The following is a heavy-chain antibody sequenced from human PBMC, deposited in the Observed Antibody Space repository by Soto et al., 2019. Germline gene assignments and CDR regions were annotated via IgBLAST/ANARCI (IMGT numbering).Heavy chain of an antibody. Sequence: QVQLQESGPGLVKPSQTLSLTCTVSGGSISSGGYYWSWIRQHPGKGLEWIGYIYYSGSTYYNPSLKRRVTISVDTSKNQCSLKLSSVTAADTAVYYCARVLRVLRMIDYWGQGTLVTVSS. J-gene: IGHJ4*02. CDR2: IYYSGST. CDR3: ARVLRVLRMIDY. CDR1: GGSISSGGYY. D-gene: IGHD2-8*01. V-gene: IGHV4-31*03.